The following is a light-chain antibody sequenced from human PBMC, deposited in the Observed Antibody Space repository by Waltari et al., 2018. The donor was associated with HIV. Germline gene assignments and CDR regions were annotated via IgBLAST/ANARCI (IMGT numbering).Light chain of an antibody. J-gene: IGLJ3*02. CDR3: AAWDDSLNGWV. CDR2: SNN. Sequence: QSVLTQPSSASGTPGQRVAISCSGSRSNIESNTVHWYQQLPGTAPKLLVYSNNQRPSGVPDRISGSKSGTSASLAISGLQSEDEADYYCAAWDDSLNGWVFGGGTKLTVL. V-gene: IGLV1-44*01. CDR1: RSNIESNT.